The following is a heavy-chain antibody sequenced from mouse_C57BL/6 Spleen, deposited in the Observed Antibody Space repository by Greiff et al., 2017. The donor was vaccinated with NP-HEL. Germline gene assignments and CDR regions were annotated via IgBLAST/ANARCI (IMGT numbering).Heavy chain of an antibody. Sequence: EVKLVESGGGLVKPGGSLKLSCAASGFTFSDYGMHWVRQAPEQGLEWVAYISRGSSTIYYADTVKGRFTISRDNAKNTLFLQMTSLRSDDTAMYYCARWLRMDYWGQGTSVTVSS. J-gene: IGHJ4*01. CDR1: GFTFSDYG. CDR3: ARWLRMDY. V-gene: IGHV5-17*01. D-gene: IGHD2-2*01. CDR2: ISRGSSTI.